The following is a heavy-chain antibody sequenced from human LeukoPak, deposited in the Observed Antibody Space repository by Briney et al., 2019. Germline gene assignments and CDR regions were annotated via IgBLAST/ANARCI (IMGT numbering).Heavy chain of an antibody. D-gene: IGHD5-18*01. CDR1: GGSISSYY. J-gene: IGHJ6*03. CDR3: ARTTEGGYSYGYFYYYYMDV. CDR2: VYYTGST. V-gene: IGHV4-59*01. Sequence: SETLSLTCTVSGGSISSYYWSWVRQPPGKGLEWIGFVYYTGSTNYCPSLKSRVTISVDTSKNQFSLKLSSVTAADTAVYYCARTTEGGYSYGYFYYYYMDVWGKGTTATISS.